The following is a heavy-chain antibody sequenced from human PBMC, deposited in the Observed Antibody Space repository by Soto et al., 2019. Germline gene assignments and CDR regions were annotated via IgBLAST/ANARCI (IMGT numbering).Heavy chain of an antibody. V-gene: IGHV1-69*01. D-gene: IGHD2-15*01. CDR1: GGTFSSYA. CDR2: IIPIFGTA. J-gene: IGHJ5*02. CDR3: ARVDCSGGSCYSGWFDP. Sequence: QVQLVQSGAEVKKPGSSVKVSCTASGGTFSSYAISWVRQAPGQGLEWMGGIIPIFGTANYAQKFQGRVTITADESTSTAYMELSSLRSEDTAVYYCARVDCSGGSCYSGWFDPWGQGTLVTVSS.